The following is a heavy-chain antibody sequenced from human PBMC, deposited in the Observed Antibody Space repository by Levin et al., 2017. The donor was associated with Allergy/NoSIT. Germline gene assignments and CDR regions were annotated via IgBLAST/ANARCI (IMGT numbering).Heavy chain of an antibody. CDR1: GFTFSTYA. D-gene: IGHD3-16*01. CDR2: ISGSGGGT. Sequence: ETLSLTCAASGFTFSTYAMTWVRQPPGKGLEWVSSISGSGGGTYYADSVKGRFTISRGNPKNTLYLQMNSLRAEDTAVYYCAKDTARGLDYFDYWGQGTLVTVSS. CDR3: AKDTARGLDYFDY. J-gene: IGHJ4*02. V-gene: IGHV3-23*01.